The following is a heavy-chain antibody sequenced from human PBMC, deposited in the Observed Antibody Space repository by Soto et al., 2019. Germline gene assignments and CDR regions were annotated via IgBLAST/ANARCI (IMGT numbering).Heavy chain of an antibody. D-gene: IGHD3-22*01. CDR3: ARMPYDSSGPNFDY. Sequence: SETLSLTCTVSGGSISSYYWSWIRQPAGKGLEWIGRIYTSGSTDYNPSLKSRVTMSVDTSKNQFSLKLSSVTAADTAVYYCARMPYDSSGPNFDYWGQGTLVTVSS. J-gene: IGHJ4*02. V-gene: IGHV4-4*07. CDR1: GGSISSYY. CDR2: IYTSGST.